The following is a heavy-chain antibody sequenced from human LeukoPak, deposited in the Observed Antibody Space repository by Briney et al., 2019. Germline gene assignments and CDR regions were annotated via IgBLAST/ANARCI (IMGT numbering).Heavy chain of an antibody. CDR1: GFSLSTRGVG. Sequence: SGPTLVKPTQTLTLTCTFSGFSLSTRGVGVGWIRQPPGKALEWLALIYWNDDKRYSPSLKSRLTITKDTSKNQVVLTMTNMDPVDTATYYCAHRRGVDDYGGFDYWGQGTLVTVSS. J-gene: IGHJ4*02. CDR3: AHRRGVDDYGGFDY. CDR2: IYWNDDK. D-gene: IGHD4-23*01. V-gene: IGHV2-5*01.